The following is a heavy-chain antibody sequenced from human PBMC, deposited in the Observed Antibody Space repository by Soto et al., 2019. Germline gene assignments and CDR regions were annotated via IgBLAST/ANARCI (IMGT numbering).Heavy chain of an antibody. J-gene: IGHJ6*03. CDR3: AKGALYCSGGSCYPGGYYYYYYYMDV. CDR2: ISWNSGSI. CDR1: GFTFDDYA. V-gene: IGHV3-9*01. Sequence: EVQLVESGGGLVQPGRSLRLSCAASGFTFDDYAMHWVRQAPGKGLEWVSGISWNSGSIGYADSVKGRFTISRDNAKNSRYLQMNSLSSEDTAFYYCAKGALYCSGGSCYPGGYYYYYYYMDVWGKGTTVTVSS. D-gene: IGHD2-15*01.